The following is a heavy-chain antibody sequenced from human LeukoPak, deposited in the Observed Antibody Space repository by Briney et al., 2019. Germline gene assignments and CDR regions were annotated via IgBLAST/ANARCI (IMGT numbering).Heavy chain of an antibody. CDR2: IYNSGST. V-gene: IGHV4-59*08. Sequence: PSETLSLTCTVSGGSISSYYWSWIRQPPGKGLEWIGYIYNSGSTNYNPSLKSRVTISLDTSKNQFSLKLSSVTAADTAVYYCARGGSGWNYYYYYMDVWGKGTTVTISS. CDR3: ARGGSGWNYYYYYMDV. D-gene: IGHD6-19*01. J-gene: IGHJ6*03. CDR1: GGSISSYY.